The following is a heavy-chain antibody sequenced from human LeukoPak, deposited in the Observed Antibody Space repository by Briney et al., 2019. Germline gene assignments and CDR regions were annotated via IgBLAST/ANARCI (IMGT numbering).Heavy chain of an antibody. V-gene: IGHV3-23*01. J-gene: IGHJ4*02. Sequence: GGSLRLSCAASGFTFSSYAMSWVRQAPGKGLEWASAISGSGGSTYYADSVKGRFTISRDNSKNTLYLQMNSLRAEDTAGCYCAGDSSGYYSHGDYWGQGTLVNVSS. D-gene: IGHD3-22*01. CDR3: AGDSSGYYSHGDY. CDR1: GFTFSSYA. CDR2: ISGSGGST.